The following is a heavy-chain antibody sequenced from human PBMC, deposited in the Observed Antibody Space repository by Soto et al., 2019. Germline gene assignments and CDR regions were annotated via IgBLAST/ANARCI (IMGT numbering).Heavy chain of an antibody. CDR3: AGEGALATFGVV. CDR2: IIPIFGTA. J-gene: IGHJ4*02. CDR1: GGTFSSYA. V-gene: IGHV1-69*13. D-gene: IGHD3-3*01. Sequence: SVKVSCKASGGTFSSYAISWVRQAPGQGLEWMGGIIPIFGTANYAQKFQGRVTITADESTSTAYMELSSLRSADAAVYYCAGEGALATFGVVWGQGTRVTVSS.